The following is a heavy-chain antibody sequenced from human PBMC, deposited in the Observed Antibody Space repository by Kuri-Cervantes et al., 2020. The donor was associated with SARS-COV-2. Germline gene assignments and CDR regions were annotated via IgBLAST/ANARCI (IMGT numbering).Heavy chain of an antibody. Sequence: GESLKISCAASGFTFSSYAMHWVRQAPGKGLEWVSTVGYSGDNTFYADSVKGRFTISRDNSKNTLYLQMNSLRAEDTAVYYCAPISSGRYCGVGTCSGDYWGQGTLVTDSS. CDR2: VGYSGDNT. D-gene: IGHD2-15*01. CDR1: GFTFSSYA. J-gene: IGHJ4*02. V-gene: IGHV3-23*01. CDR3: APISSGRYCGVGTCSGDY.